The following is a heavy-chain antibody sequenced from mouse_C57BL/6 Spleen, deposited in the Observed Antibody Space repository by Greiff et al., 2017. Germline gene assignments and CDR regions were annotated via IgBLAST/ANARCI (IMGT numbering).Heavy chain of an antibody. CDR1: GYTFTDYY. CDR2: INPNNGGT. Sequence: VQLQQSGPELVKPGASVKISCKASGYTFTDYYMNWVKQSHGKSLEWIGDINPNNGGTSYNQKFKGKATLTVDKSSSTAYMVLRSLTSEDSAVYYCARRAYYGNYGAMDYWGQGTSVSVSS. J-gene: IGHJ4*01. CDR3: ARRAYYGNYGAMDY. V-gene: IGHV1-26*01. D-gene: IGHD2-10*01.